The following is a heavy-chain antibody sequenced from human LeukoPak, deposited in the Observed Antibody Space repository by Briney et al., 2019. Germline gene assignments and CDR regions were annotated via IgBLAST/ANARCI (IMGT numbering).Heavy chain of an antibody. CDR1: GFTFSTYG. J-gene: IGHJ5*02. V-gene: IGHV3-30*03. CDR2: ISYDGRNK. Sequence: GGSLRLSCAASGFTFSTYGMHWVRQAPGKGPEWVAFISYDGRNKYYADSVKGRFTISRDNSKNTLYLQMNSLRAEDTAVYYCARSPRNQLLFRQNWFDPWGQETLVTVSS. D-gene: IGHD2-2*01. CDR3: ARSPRNQLLFRQNWFDP.